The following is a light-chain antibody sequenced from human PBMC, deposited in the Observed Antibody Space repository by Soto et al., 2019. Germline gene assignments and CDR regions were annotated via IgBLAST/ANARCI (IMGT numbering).Light chain of an antibody. V-gene: IGKV1-5*01. Sequence: EIQMPPSHSSLSASVGARVPITCRASQNIRSRLAWVQQTPGKAPKLLIYDASSLESGVPQRFSGSASGTEFTLTISSLQTEDFSTDYRQPYHSYRTVGQGTKVDIK. CDR3: QPYHSYRT. J-gene: IGKJ1*01. CDR1: QNIRSR. CDR2: DAS.